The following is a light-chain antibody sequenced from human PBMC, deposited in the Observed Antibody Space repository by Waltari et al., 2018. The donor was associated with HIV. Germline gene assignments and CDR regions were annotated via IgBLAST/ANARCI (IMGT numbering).Light chain of an antibody. CDR1: QSLLYGSNNKNY. CDR3: QQYYLVPYT. V-gene: IGKV4-1*01. Sequence: DVVMTQSPDSLTVSVGERATLNCKSSQSLLYGSNNKNYLAWYQQRPGHRPKLLIYWASTRQSGVPDRFSGSGSGTDFSLTISSLQAEDVAVYYCQQYYLVPYTFGQGTKLEI. J-gene: IGKJ2*01. CDR2: WAS.